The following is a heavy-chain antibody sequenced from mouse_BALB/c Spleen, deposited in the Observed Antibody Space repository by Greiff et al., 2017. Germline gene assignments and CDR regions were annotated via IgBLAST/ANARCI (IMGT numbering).Heavy chain of an antibody. V-gene: IGHV5-15*02. CDR3: ARGSAMDY. CDR1: GFTFSDYG. J-gene: IGHJ4*01. Sequence: DVKLVESGGGLVQPGGSRKLSCAASGFTFSDYGMAWVRQAPGKGPEWVAFISNLAYSIYYADTVTGRFTISRENAKNTLYLEMSRLRSEDTAMYCCARGSAMDYWGQGTSVTVSS. CDR2: ISNLAYSI.